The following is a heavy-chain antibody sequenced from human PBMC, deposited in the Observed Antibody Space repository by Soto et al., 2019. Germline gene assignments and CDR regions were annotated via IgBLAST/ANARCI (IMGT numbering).Heavy chain of an antibody. CDR2: INPNSGGT. D-gene: IGHD5-12*01. J-gene: IGHJ5*02. CDR1: GYTFTGYY. Sequence: GASVKVSCKASGYTFTGYYMHWVRQAPGQGLEWMGWINPNSGGTNYAQKFQGWVTMTRDTSISTAYMELSRLRSDDTAVYYCASAHSGYDDHRPNWFDPWGQGTLVTVSS. V-gene: IGHV1-2*04. CDR3: ASAHSGYDDHRPNWFDP.